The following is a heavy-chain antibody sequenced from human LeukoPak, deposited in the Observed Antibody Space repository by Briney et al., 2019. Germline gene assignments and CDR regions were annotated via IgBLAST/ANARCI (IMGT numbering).Heavy chain of an antibody. CDR2: ISGNGLNT. D-gene: IGHD2-8*01. CDR1: GFTSGITYDRYG. J-gene: IGHJ4*02. V-gene: IGHV3-23*01. CDR3: VTGVNSHGDFFAY. Sequence: GGSLRLSCAASGFTSGITYDRYGMAWVRQTPGRGLEWVSTISGNGLNTHYADSVRGRFTISRDDSKNTLSLQISRLRAEDTATYFRVTGVNSHGDFFAYWAQGIQVTVSS.